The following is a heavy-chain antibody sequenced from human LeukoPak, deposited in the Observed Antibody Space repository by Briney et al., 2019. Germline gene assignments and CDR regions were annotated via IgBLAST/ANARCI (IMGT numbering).Heavy chain of an antibody. Sequence: AGGSLRLSCAASGFTFSSYWMSWVRQAPGKGLEWVANIKQDGSEKYYVDSVKGRFTISRDNAKNSLYLQMNSLRAEDTAVYYCAGNLTTTLLTKDYFDYWGQGTLVTVSS. J-gene: IGHJ4*02. D-gene: IGHD4-17*01. V-gene: IGHV3-7*01. CDR1: GFTFSSYW. CDR3: AGNLTTTLLTKDYFDY. CDR2: IKQDGSEK.